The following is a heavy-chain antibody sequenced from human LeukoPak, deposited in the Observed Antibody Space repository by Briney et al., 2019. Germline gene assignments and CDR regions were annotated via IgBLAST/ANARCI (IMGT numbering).Heavy chain of an antibody. CDR2: INHSGST. CDR1: GGSFSGYY. CDR3: ARGPRQYGSGRAIYY. V-gene: IGHV4-34*01. Sequence: SETLSLTCAVYGGSFSGYYWSWIRQPPGKGLEWIGEINHSGSTNYNPSLKSRVTISVDTSKNQFSLKLSSVTAADTAVYYCARGPRQYGSGRAIYYWGQGTLVTVSS. D-gene: IGHD3-10*01. J-gene: IGHJ4*02.